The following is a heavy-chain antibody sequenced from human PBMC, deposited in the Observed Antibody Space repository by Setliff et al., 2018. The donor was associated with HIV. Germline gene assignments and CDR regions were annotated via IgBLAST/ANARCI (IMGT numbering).Heavy chain of an antibody. V-gene: IGHV4-34*01. D-gene: IGHD3-16*01. J-gene: IGHJ6*04. CDR3: AREPNWGTVTTYAYFYSTDV. Sequence: SETLSLTCAVYDGSFSGSFSGYYWSWIRQPPGKGLEWIGEINHSGSTSYNPSLESRVTISVDMSKNQFSLKLKYVTAADTAAYYCAREPNWGTVTTYAYFYSTDVWGNGTTVTVSS. CDR2: INHSGST. CDR1: DGSFSGSFSGYY.